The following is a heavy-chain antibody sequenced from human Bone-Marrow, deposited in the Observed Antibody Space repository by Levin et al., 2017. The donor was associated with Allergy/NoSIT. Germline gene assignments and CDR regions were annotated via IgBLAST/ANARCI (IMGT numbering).Heavy chain of an antibody. Sequence: GGSLRLSCQGSGSSFTTYWIGWVRQMPGNGLEWLGIINPADSDTKYSPSFQGQVTISADKSISTAYLQWSSLKASDTAMYYCARREGSGIYLIDLWGQGTLVTVSS. D-gene: IGHD3-10*01. CDR2: INPADSDT. V-gene: IGHV5-51*01. CDR1: GSSFTTYW. CDR3: ARREGSGIYLIDL. J-gene: IGHJ4*02.